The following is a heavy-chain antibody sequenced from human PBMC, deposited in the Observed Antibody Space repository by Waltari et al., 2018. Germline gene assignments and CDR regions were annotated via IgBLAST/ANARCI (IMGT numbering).Heavy chain of an antibody. V-gene: IGHV4-34*01. Sequence: SWIRQPPGKGLEWIGEINHSGSTNYNPSLKSRVTISVDTSKNQFSLKLSSVTAADTAVYYCARVRPNYVWGSYRYTALDYWGQGTLVTVSS. CDR3: ARVRPNYVWGSYRYTALDY. D-gene: IGHD3-16*02. J-gene: IGHJ4*02. CDR2: INHSGST.